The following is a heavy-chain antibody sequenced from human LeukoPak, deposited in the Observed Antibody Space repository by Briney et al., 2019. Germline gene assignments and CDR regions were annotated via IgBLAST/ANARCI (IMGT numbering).Heavy chain of an antibody. CDR1: GDSVSSSTYY. J-gene: IGHJ4*02. D-gene: IGHD1-26*01. V-gene: IGHV4-39*01. Sequence: SETLSLTCTVSGDSVSSSTYYWGWIRQPPGKGLEWIGGINYSGTTYYNPSLKSRVTISVDTSKNQFSLKLSSVTAADTAAYHCTSNTGSYVDFWGQGTLVTVSS. CDR3: TSNTGSYVDF. CDR2: INYSGTT.